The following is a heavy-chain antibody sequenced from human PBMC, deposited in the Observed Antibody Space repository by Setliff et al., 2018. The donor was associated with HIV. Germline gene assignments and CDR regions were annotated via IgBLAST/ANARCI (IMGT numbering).Heavy chain of an antibody. V-gene: IGHV1-2*06. CDR2: INPNSGGT. J-gene: IGHJ3*02. Sequence: ASVKVSCKASGYIFTDYYMHWVRQAPGQELGWMGRINPNSGGTNYAQKFQGRLTMTRDTSINTAYMELSRLRSDDTAVYYCATLDQDFHSSAFDTFDIWGQGTMVTV. CDR3: ATLDQDFHSSAFDTFDI. CDR1: GYIFTDYY. D-gene: IGHD3-22*01.